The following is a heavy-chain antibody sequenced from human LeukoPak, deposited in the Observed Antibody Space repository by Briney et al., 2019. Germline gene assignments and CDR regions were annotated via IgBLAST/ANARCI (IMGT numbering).Heavy chain of an antibody. Sequence: PSETLSLTCTVSGGSISSSSYYWGWIRQPPGKGLEWIGSIYYSGSTYYNPSLKSRVTISVDTSKNQFSLKLSSVTAADTAVYYCAIGPGLDYWGQGTLVTVSS. CDR3: AIGPGLDY. J-gene: IGHJ4*02. CDR2: IYYSGST. V-gene: IGHV4-39*01. CDR1: GGSISSSSYY.